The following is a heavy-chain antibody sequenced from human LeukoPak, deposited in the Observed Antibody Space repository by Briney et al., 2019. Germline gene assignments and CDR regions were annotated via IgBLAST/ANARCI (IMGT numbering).Heavy chain of an antibody. V-gene: IGHV3-33*01. CDR2: IWYDGSNK. D-gene: IGHD6-13*01. Sequence: GGSLRLSCAASGFIFSSYGMHWVRQAPGKGLEWVALIWYDGSNKYYADSVKGRFTISRDNSKNTLYLQMNSLRAEDTAVYYCARDLFDSSSTNWFDPWGQGTLVTVSS. CDR3: ARDLFDSSSTNWFDP. CDR1: GFIFSSYG. J-gene: IGHJ5*02.